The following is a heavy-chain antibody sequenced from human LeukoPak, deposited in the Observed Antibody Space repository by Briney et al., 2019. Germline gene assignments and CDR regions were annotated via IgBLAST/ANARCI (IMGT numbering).Heavy chain of an antibody. CDR3: AMRSGSYYHYYYGMDV. D-gene: IGHD1-26*01. V-gene: IGHV1-24*01. Sequence: GASVKVSCKVSGYTLTELSMHWVRQAPGKGLEWTGGFDPEDGETIYAQKFQGRVTMTEDTSTDTAYMELSSLRSEDTAVYYCAMRSGSYYHYYYGMDVWGQGTTVTVSS. CDR1: GYTLTELS. CDR2: FDPEDGET. J-gene: IGHJ6*02.